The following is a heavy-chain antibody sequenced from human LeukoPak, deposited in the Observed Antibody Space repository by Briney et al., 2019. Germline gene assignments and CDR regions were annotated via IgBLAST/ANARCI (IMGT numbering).Heavy chain of an antibody. CDR3: ARTKGDFPPFL. CDR1: GGSITSGGYY. D-gene: IGHD2-21*02. CDR2: AYYTGTT. Sequence: SETLSLTCTVSGGSITSGGYYWSWIRQLPGKGLEWIGFAYYTGTTYYTPSLKSRLTISVDKSKNQFSLKASSVTTADTGVYFCARTKGDFPPFLWGQGTLVTVSS. V-gene: IGHV4-31*03. J-gene: IGHJ4*02.